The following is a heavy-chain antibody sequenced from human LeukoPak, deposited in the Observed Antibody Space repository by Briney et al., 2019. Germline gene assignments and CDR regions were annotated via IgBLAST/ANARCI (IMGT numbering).Heavy chain of an antibody. V-gene: IGHV3-7*01. CDR2: IKQDGSEK. D-gene: IGHD1-26*01. CDR1: GFTFSSYW. Sequence: PGGSLRLSCVVYGFTFSSYWMSRVRQAPGKGLEWVANIKQDGSEKYYVDSVKGRFTMSRDNAKNSLYLQMNSLRAEDTAVYYCARVQWELRGVGSYFEYWGQGALVTVSS. CDR3: ARVQWELRGVGSYFEY. J-gene: IGHJ4*02.